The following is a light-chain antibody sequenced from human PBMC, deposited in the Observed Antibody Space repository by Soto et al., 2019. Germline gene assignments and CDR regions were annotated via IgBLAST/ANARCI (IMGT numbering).Light chain of an antibody. CDR2: GAS. CDR1: QSVSSSY. CDR3: QQDYNLLWT. V-gene: IGKV3D-7*01. Sequence: PGERVTLSCRASQSVSSSYLTWYQQKPGQAPWLLIYGASTRATSIPARFSGSGSGTDFTLTISSLQPEDFAVYYCQQDYNLLWTFGQGTKVEIK. J-gene: IGKJ1*01.